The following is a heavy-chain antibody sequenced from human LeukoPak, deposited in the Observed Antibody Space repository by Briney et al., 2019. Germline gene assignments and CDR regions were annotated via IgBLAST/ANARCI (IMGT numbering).Heavy chain of an antibody. Sequence: PSETLSLTCTVSGGSISSYYWSWIRRPPGKGLEWIGSIHSSGSTYYNPSLKSRVTISVDTSKNQFSLKLTSVTAADTAVYYCARSELLWFGGVNSGFDYWGQGTLVTVSS. CDR1: GGSISSYY. D-gene: IGHD3-10*01. V-gene: IGHV4-39*07. CDR3: ARSELLWFGGVNSGFDY. CDR2: IHSSGST. J-gene: IGHJ4*02.